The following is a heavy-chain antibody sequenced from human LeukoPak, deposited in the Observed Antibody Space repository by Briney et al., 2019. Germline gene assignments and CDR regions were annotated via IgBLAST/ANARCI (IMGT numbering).Heavy chain of an antibody. J-gene: IGHJ4*02. CDR3: ATLNWEFDY. Sequence: ASVKLSCNASGYTFTDYYIHWVRQAPGQGLEWMGWINPNSGATNYAQKFQGRVTMTEDTSTDTAYMELSSLRSEDTAVYYCATLNWEFDYWGQGTLVTVSS. CDR2: INPNSGAT. V-gene: IGHV1-2*02. D-gene: IGHD1-26*01. CDR1: GYTFTDYY.